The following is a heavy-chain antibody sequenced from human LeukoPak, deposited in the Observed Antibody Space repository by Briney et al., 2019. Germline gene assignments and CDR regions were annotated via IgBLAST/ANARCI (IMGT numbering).Heavy chain of an antibody. Sequence: QPGGSLRLSCAASGFTFSSYWMSWVRQAPGKGLEWVANIKQDGSEKYYVDSVKGRFTISRDNAKNSLYLQMNSLRAEDTAVYYCARDLHYYGSGSHFDYWGQGTLVTVSS. CDR3: ARDLHYYGSGSHFDY. CDR1: GFTFSSYW. V-gene: IGHV3-7*01. D-gene: IGHD3-10*01. CDR2: IKQDGSEK. J-gene: IGHJ4*02.